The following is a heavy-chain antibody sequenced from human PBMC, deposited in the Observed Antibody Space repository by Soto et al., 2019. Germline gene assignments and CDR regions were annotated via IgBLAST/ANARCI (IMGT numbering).Heavy chain of an antibody. D-gene: IGHD5-12*01. CDR1: GGSISSSCYY. CDR3: ARMLGATIFDY. V-gene: IGHV4-31*03. CDR2: VYYSGIT. J-gene: IGHJ4*02. Sequence: QVQLQESGPGLVKPSQTLSLTCTVPGGSISSSCYYWNWLRQHPGKGLQWIGYVYYSGITYYNPTLKSRVTISVDTSKNQCSLKLSSATAADAAVYYCARMLGATIFDYWGQGTLVTVSS.